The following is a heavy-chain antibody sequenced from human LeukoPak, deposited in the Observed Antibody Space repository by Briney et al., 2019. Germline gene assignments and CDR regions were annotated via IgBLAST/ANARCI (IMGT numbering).Heavy chain of an antibody. Sequence: VQPGGSLRLSCAASGFTVSSNYMNWVRQAPGKGLEWVSVIYSGGSTSYADSVKGRFTISRDNSKNTLYLQMNSLRAEDTAVYYCAKLRSARFGELSADYWGQGTLVTVSS. CDR1: GFTVSSNY. CDR3: AKLRSARFGELSADY. CDR2: IYSGGST. D-gene: IGHD3-10*01. J-gene: IGHJ4*02. V-gene: IGHV3-66*01.